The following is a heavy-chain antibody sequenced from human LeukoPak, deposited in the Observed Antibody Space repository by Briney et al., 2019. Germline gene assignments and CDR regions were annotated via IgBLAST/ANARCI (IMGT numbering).Heavy chain of an antibody. Sequence: HPGGSLRLSCAASGFTFSSYDMHWVRQATGKGLEWVSAIGTAGDTYYPGSVKGRFTISRENGKNSLYLQMNSLRAGDTAVYYCARASGSLSARAFDIWGQGTMVTVSS. CDR2: IGTAGDT. CDR3: ARASGSLSARAFDI. V-gene: IGHV3-13*01. D-gene: IGHD1-26*01. CDR1: GFTFSSYD. J-gene: IGHJ3*02.